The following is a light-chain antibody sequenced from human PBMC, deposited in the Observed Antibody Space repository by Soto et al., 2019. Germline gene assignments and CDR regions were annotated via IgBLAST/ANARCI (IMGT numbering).Light chain of an antibody. V-gene: IGKV3-15*01. J-gene: IGKJ2*01. CDR2: GAS. CDR3: QQYNNWPPST. Sequence: EIVMTQSPATLSVSPGERATLSCRASQSVSSNLAWYQQKPGQAPRLLIYGASTRATGIPARFSGSGSGTDFTPTISSLQSEDFAFYYCQQYNNWPPSTFGQGTKLEIK. CDR1: QSVSSN.